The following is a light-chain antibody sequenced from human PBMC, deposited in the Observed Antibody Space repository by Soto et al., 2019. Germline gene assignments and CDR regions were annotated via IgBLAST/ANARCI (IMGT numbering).Light chain of an antibody. CDR3: QQSYSTPIT. J-gene: IGKJ5*01. V-gene: IGKV1-39*01. CDR2: AAS. CDR1: QSISSY. Sequence: DIQMTQSPSPLSASVGDRFTITCRASQSISSYLNWYQQKPGKAPKLLIYAASSLQSGVPSRFSGSGSGTDFTLTISSLQPEDFATYYCQQSYSTPITFGQGTRLEIK.